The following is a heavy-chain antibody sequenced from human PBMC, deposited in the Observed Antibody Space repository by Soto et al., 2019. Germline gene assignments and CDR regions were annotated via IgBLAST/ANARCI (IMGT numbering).Heavy chain of an antibody. CDR2: INHSGST. J-gene: IGHJ6*03. CDR3: ARILRYYDFWSGPNMDV. D-gene: IGHD3-3*01. V-gene: IGHV4-34*01. CDR1: GGSFSGYY. Sequence: SETLSLTCAVYGGSFSGYYWSWIRQPPGKRLEWIGEINHSGSTNYNPSLKSRVTISVDTSKNQFSLKLSSVTAADTAVYYCARILRYYDFWSGPNMDVWGKGTTVT.